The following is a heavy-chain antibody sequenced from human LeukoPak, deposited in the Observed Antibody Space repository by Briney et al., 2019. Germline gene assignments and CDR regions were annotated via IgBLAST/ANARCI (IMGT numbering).Heavy chain of an antibody. V-gene: IGHV1-46*01. Sequence: ASVKVSCKASGYTFTTYYMHWVRQAPGQGLEWMGIIIPSGGSTSYAQKFQGRVTMTRDTSTSTVYMELSSLRSEDTAVYYCATGPLHYYDSSGYSYWYFDLWGRGTLVTVSS. CDR2: IIPSGGST. J-gene: IGHJ2*01. D-gene: IGHD3-22*01. CDR3: ATGPLHYYDSSGYSYWYFDL. CDR1: GYTFTTYY.